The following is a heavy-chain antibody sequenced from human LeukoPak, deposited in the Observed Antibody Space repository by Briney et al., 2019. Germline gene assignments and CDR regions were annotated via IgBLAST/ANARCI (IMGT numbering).Heavy chain of an antibody. CDR1: GFTFSDYS. D-gene: IGHD7-27*01. CDR3: ARDLNWGFDY. Sequence: GGSLRLSCAASGFTFSDYSMNWVRQAPGKGLEWVSNIRGSGEGLGSGVYYVDSVKGRFTISRDNAKNSLYLQMNSLSAEDTAFYYCARDLNWGFDYWGQGALVTGSS. J-gene: IGHJ4*02. V-gene: IGHV3-48*04. CDR2: IRGSGEGLGSGV.